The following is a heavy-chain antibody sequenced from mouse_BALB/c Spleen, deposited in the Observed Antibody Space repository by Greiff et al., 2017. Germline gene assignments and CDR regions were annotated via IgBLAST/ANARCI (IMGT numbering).Heavy chain of an antibody. CDR1: GYTFTSYW. CDR2: IYPGDGDT. D-gene: IGHD2-14*01. Sequence: VQLQQSGAELARPGASVKLSCKASGYTFTSYWMQWVKQRPGQGLEWIGAIYPGDGDTRYTQKFKGKATLTADKSSSTAYMQLSSLASEDSAVYYCARERDYRYDEGYYFDYWGQGTTLTVSS. CDR3: ARERDYRYDEGYYFDY. J-gene: IGHJ2*01. V-gene: IGHV1-87*01.